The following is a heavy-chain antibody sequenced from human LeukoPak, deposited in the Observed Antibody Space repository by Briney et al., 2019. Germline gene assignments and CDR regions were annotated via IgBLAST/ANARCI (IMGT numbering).Heavy chain of an antibody. V-gene: IGHV3-7*01. CDR1: GFTFSSYW. D-gene: IGHD2-2*01. CDR2: IKQDGSEK. CDR3: ARDVLGYCSSTSCYPFDY. Sequence: RTGGSLRLSCAASGFTFSSYWMSWVRQAPGKGLEWVANIKQDGSEKYYVDSVKGRFTISRDNAKNSLYLQMNSLRAEDTAVYYCARDVLGYCSSTSCYPFDYWGQGTLVTVS. J-gene: IGHJ4*02.